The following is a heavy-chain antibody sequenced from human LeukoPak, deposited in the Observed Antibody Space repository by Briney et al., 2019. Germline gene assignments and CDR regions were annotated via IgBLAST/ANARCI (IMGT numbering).Heavy chain of an antibody. CDR2: INPTSGGT. Sequence: ASVKVPCKASGYTFTGYYLHWVRQAPGQGLEWMGWINPTSGGTDYAQNFQGRVTMTRDTSISTAYMELSRLRSDDTAVYYCARDPGKAPFDYWGQGTLVTVSS. CDR1: GYTFTGYY. CDR3: ARDPGKAPFDY. J-gene: IGHJ4*02. V-gene: IGHV1-2*02. D-gene: IGHD1-26*01.